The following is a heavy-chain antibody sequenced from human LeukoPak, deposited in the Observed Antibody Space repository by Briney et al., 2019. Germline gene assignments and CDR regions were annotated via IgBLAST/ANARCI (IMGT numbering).Heavy chain of an antibody. Sequence: GGSLRLSCAASEFIFSDYDMHWVRQAPGKGLEWVALIRYDGRSEYYSGHMQGWFTISRDNSKNNLFLNMNNLGPEDTAVYFCARTRLGTSTSFYFDLWGQGTLVTVSS. CDR1: EFIFSDYD. J-gene: IGHJ4*02. V-gene: IGHV3-30*02. CDR3: ARTRLGTSTSFYFDL. D-gene: IGHD1-26*01. CDR2: IRYDGRSE.